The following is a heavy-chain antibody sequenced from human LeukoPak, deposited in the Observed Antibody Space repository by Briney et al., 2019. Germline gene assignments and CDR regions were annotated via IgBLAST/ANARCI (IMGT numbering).Heavy chain of an antibody. J-gene: IGHJ6*02. V-gene: IGHV3-9*01. Sequence: GGSLRLSCAASGFTFTNYWMHWVRQAPGKGLEWVSGISWNSGSVGYADSVKGRFTISRDNAKNSLYLQMNSLRAEDTALYYCAKDRGLGGYSYGYYYYYGMDVWGQGTTVTVSS. D-gene: IGHD5-18*01. CDR1: GFTFTNYW. CDR3: AKDRGLGGYSYGYYYYYGMDV. CDR2: ISWNSGSV.